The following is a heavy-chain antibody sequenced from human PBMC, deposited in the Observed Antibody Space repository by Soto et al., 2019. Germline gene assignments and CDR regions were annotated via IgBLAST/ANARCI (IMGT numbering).Heavy chain of an antibody. D-gene: IGHD1-1*01. CDR2: IKEDGSEK. Sequence: EVQLVESGGGLVQPGGSLRLSCIASEFTFNTYWMNWVRQAPGKGLEWVANIKEDGSEKYYVDSVKGRFTISRDNAKNSLYLQMNSLRGEDTAVYYYARDWGTPGRGSAVGYYYHYGMDVWGQGTTVTVSS. CDR3: ARDWGTPGRGSAVGYYYHYGMDV. V-gene: IGHV3-7*05. CDR1: EFTFNTYW. J-gene: IGHJ6*02.